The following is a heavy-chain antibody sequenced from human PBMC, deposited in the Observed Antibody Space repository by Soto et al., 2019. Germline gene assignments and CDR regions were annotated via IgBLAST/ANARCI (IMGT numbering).Heavy chain of an antibody. V-gene: IGHV4-59*01. J-gene: IGHJ6*02. Sequence: SETLSLTCTVSGGSISRYYWSWIRQPPGKGLEWIGYLYNAGSTIYNPSLKSRVTISVDMSQNQFSLNLNYVTAADTAVYYCARDLWGYCGTDCYPLDVWGQGTTVTGSS. CDR1: GGSISRYY. D-gene: IGHD2-21*02. CDR2: LYNAGST. CDR3: ARDLWGYCGTDCYPLDV.